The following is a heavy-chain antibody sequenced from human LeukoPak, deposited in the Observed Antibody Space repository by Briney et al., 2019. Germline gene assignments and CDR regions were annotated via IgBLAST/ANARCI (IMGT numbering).Heavy chain of an antibody. CDR3: ARGGEPGIAAAQAWFDP. CDR2: IIPIFGTA. J-gene: IGHJ5*02. V-gene: IGHV1-69*01. D-gene: IGHD6-13*01. CDR1: GGTFSSYA. Sequence: ASVKVSCKASGGTFSSYAISWVRQAPGQGLEWVGGIIPIFGTANYAQKFQGRVTITADESTSTAYMELSSLRSEDTAVYYCARGGEPGIAAAQAWFDPWGQGTLVTVSS.